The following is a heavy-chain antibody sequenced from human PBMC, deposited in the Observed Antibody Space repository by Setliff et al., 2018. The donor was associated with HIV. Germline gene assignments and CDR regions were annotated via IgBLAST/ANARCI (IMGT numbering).Heavy chain of an antibody. Sequence: PSETLSLTCTVSGGSISGYYWAWIRQSAGKGLEWIGEINHSGSTNYNPSLKSRVTISVDTSKNQFSLKLTSVTSADTAVYYCARHHELTAHGLFDSWGQGTLVTVSS. CDR1: GGSISGYY. CDR2: INHSGST. D-gene: IGHD1-7*01. J-gene: IGHJ4*02. CDR3: ARHHELTAHGLFDS. V-gene: IGHV4-34*01.